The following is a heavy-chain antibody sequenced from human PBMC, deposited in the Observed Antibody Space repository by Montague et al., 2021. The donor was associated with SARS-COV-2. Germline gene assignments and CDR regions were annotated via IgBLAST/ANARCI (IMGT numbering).Heavy chain of an antibody. CDR3: ARTGRYMITFGGVIARPSYFDS. Sequence: SETRSLTCAVYGGSFSGYYWSWIRQPPGKGLEWIGEINHSGSTNYNPSLKSRVTISVDTSKNQFSLKLSSVTAADTAVYYCARTGRYMITFGGVIARPSYFDSWGQGTLVTVSS. J-gene: IGHJ4*02. V-gene: IGHV4-34*01. D-gene: IGHD3-16*02. CDR1: GGSFSGYY. CDR2: INHSGST.